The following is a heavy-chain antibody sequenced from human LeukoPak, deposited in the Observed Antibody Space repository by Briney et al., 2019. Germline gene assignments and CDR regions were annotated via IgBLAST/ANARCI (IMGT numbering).Heavy chain of an antibody. V-gene: IGHV1-69*05. Sequence: GASVKVSCKASGGTFSSYAISWVRQAPGQGLEWMGGIIPIFGTANYAQKFQGRVTITTDESTSTAYMELSSLRSEDTAVYYCVTYDFWSGTKNYYYYYYMDVWGKGTTVTVSS. CDR2: IIPIFGTA. CDR1: GGTFSSYA. CDR3: VTYDFWSGTKNYYYYYYMDV. D-gene: IGHD3-3*01. J-gene: IGHJ6*03.